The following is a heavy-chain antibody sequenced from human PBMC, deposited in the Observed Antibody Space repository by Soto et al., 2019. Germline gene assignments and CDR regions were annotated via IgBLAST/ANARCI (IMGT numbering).Heavy chain of an antibody. Sequence: VASVKVSCKASGYTFTSYAMHWVRQAPGQRLEWMGWINAGNGNTKYSQKLQGRVTITRDTSASTAYMELSSLRSEDTAVYYCARAPPLGYFDWLLYHYWGQGTLVTVSS. D-gene: IGHD3-9*01. CDR2: INAGNGNT. V-gene: IGHV1-3*01. CDR3: ARAPPLGYFDWLLYHY. J-gene: IGHJ4*02. CDR1: GYTFTSYA.